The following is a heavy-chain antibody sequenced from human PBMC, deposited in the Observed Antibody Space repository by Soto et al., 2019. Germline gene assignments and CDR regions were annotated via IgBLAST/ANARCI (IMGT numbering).Heavy chain of an antibody. CDR2: IKEDGSEE. CDR3: ARDWGAPGRGSALGYYYHFGMDV. D-gene: IGHD3-16*01. V-gene: IGHV3-7*05. Sequence: EVQLVESGGGLVQPGGSLRLSCAASGLTFSTYWMNWVRQAPGKGLQWVANIKEDGSEEYYVDSVKGRFTISRDNAKNSLYLDMNSLRGEDTAVYYCARDWGAPGRGSALGYYYHFGMDVWGQGTTVTVPS. CDR1: GLTFSTYW. J-gene: IGHJ6*02.